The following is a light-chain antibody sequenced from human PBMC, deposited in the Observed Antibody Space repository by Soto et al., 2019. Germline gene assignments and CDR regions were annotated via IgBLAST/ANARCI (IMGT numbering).Light chain of an antibody. CDR2: AAV. Sequence: DIQMPQSPFSLSASVGDRVTITCRASQSISSYLNWYQQKPGKPPKLLIYAAVSLQSGIPSRFSAYGSGTDFTLTISSLQPEDFATYYSQQTYSSPQWTFGQGTKVEIK. V-gene: IGKV1-39*01. CDR1: QSISSY. CDR3: QQTYSSPQWT. J-gene: IGKJ1*01.